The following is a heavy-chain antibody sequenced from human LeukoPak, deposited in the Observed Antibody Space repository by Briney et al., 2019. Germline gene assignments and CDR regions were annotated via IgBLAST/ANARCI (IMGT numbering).Heavy chain of an antibody. J-gene: IGHJ4*02. Sequence: GASVKVSCKASGCTFSSYAISWVRQAPGQGLEWMGGIIPIFGTANYAQKFQGRVTITSDKSTSTAYMELSSVRSEDTAVYYCARSGRSMVRGAYYFDKWGRGTLVTVSS. CDR3: ARSGRSMVRGAYYFDK. D-gene: IGHD3-10*01. CDR2: IIPIFGTA. V-gene: IGHV1-69*06. CDR1: GCTFSSYA.